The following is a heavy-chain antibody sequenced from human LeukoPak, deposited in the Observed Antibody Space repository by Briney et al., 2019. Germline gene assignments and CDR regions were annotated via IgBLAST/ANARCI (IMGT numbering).Heavy chain of an antibody. V-gene: IGHV4-59*08. CDR1: GGSISSYY. D-gene: IGHD3-10*01. Sequence: KSSETLSLTCTVSGGSISSYYWSWIRQPPGKGLEWIGYMYYSGSTNYNPSLKSRVTISVDTSKNQFSLKLSSVTAADTAVYYCARLSVLLWFGELEKGMDVWGQGTTVTVSS. CDR2: MYYSGST. CDR3: ARLSVLLWFGELEKGMDV. J-gene: IGHJ6*02.